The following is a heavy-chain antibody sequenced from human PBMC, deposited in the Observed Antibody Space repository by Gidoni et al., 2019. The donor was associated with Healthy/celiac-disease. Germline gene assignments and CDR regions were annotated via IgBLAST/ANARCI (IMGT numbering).Heavy chain of an antibody. V-gene: IGHV1-3*01. D-gene: IGHD3-10*01. J-gene: IGHJ4*02. CDR1: GYTFPSYA. Sequence: QVQLVQSGAEVKKPGASVKASCKVSGYTFPSYAMHWVRQAPGQRLEWMGWINAGNGNTKYSQKFQGRVTITRDTSASTAYMELGSLRSEDTAVYYCAREMARGETEGFDYWGQGTLVTVSS. CDR3: AREMARGETEGFDY. CDR2: INAGNGNT.